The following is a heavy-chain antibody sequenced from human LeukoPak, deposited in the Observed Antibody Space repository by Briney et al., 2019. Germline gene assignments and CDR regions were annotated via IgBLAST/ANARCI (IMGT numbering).Heavy chain of an antibody. D-gene: IGHD7-27*01. CDR3: ARDPTRGDLSVY. CDR1: GYTFTGYY. CDR2: INSSSGDT. J-gene: IGHJ4*02. Sequence: ASVKVSCKASGYTFTGYYMHWVRQVPGQGLEWMGWINSSSGDTNYAQKFQGRVTMTRDTSISTAYMELSRLRSDDTAVYYCARDPTRGDLSVYWGQGTLVTVSS. V-gene: IGHV1-2*02.